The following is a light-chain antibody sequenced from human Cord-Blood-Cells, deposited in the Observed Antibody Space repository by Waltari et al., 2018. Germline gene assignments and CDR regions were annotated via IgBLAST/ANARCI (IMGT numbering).Light chain of an antibody. CDR2: EDN. J-gene: IGLJ2*01. CDR1: SGSLPSNY. V-gene: IGLV6-57*01. CDR3: QSYDSSNVV. Sequence: FMLTQPPSVSESPGKTVTISFTRSSGSLPSNYVQWYQQRPGSSPTTVTYEDNQRPSGVPDQFSGSIDSSSNSASLTISGLKTEDEADYYCQSYDSSNVVFGGGTKLTVL.